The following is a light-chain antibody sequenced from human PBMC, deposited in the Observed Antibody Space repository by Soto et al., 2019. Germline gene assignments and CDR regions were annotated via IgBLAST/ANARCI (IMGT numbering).Light chain of an antibody. Sequence: QSVLTQSPSVSGAPGQRVTISCTGSRSNIGAGYAVHWYQQLPGSAPRLLIYDNNKRPSGVPDRFSASKSTTSASLAITALQAEDEADYHCQSYDSSDKLIFGGGTQLTVL. CDR1: RSNIGAGYA. CDR3: QSYDSSDKLI. J-gene: IGLJ7*01. V-gene: IGLV1-40*01. CDR2: DNN.